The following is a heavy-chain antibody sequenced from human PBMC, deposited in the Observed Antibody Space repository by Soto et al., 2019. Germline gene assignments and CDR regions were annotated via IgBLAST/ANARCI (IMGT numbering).Heavy chain of an antibody. J-gene: IGHJ4*02. Sequence: EVQLLESGGGLVQPGGSLRLSCAASGFTFSSYAMSWVRQAPGKGLEWVSAISGSGGSTYYADSVKGRFTISRDNSKTRLSLHISVLSAEETAVYYRAEGGSCPGQGGLWDYWGQGTLVTVSS. CDR3: AEGGSCPGQGGLWDY. D-gene: IGHD2-15*01. CDR2: ISGSGGST. CDR1: GFTFSSYA. V-gene: IGHV3-23*01.